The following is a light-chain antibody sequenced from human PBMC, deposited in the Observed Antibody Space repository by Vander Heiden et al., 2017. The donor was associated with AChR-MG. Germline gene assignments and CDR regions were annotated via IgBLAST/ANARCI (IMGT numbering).Light chain of an antibody. Sequence: QSVLTQPPSVSGAPGQRVTISCTGSSSNIGAGYDVHWYQQPPGTAPKLLIYSNSNRPSGVPDRFSGSKSGTSASLAITGLQAEDEADYYCQSYDSSLSGPWVFGGGTKLTGL. CDR1: SSNIGAGYD. CDR3: QSYDSSLSGPWV. CDR2: SNS. V-gene: IGLV1-40*01. J-gene: IGLJ3*02.